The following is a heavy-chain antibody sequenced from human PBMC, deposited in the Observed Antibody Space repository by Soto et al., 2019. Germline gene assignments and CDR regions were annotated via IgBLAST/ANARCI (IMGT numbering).Heavy chain of an antibody. CDR3: ARDKGGDCSGGSCYSEGFDY. CDR1: GGSVSSGSYY. Sequence: QVQLQESGPGLVKPSETLSLTCTVSGGSVSSGSYYWSWIRQPPGKGLEWIGYIYYSGSTNYNPSPKSRVTLSVDTSKNQVSLKLSSVTAADTAVYYCARDKGGDCSGGSCYSEGFDYWGQGTLVTVSS. V-gene: IGHV4-61*01. CDR2: IYYSGST. D-gene: IGHD2-15*01. J-gene: IGHJ4*02.